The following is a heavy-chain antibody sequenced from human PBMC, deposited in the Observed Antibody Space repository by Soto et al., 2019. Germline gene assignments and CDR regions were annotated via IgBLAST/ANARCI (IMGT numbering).Heavy chain of an antibody. V-gene: IGHV3-72*01. D-gene: IGHD1-26*01. CDR1: GFSVSGWY. CDR3: AREGDARWLDS. J-gene: IGHJ5*01. Sequence: EVQLVESGGGLVQPGGSARLSCAASGFSVSGWYMDWVRQAPGKGLEWVARLKDSGQNYATEYAASVRGRFTVSRHASQNLIYLQMNSLKIEDTAVYYCAREGDARWLDSWGQGTLVTVS. CDR2: LKDSGQNYAT.